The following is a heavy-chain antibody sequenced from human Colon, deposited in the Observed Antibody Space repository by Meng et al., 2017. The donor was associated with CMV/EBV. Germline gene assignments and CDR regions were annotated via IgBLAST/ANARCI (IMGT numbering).Heavy chain of an antibody. J-gene: IGHJ4*02. V-gene: IGHV3-15*01. D-gene: IGHD2-15*01. CDR3: TTLLRGF. Sequence: LRLSFAASGFTFTNAAMTWVRQASGKGLEWIGRIKSKIDGGKIDYAAPVRGRFAISRDDSKATVYLQIDTLEIEDTGMYYCTTLLRGFWGQGTLVTVSS. CDR2: IKSKIDGGKI. CDR1: GFTFTNAA.